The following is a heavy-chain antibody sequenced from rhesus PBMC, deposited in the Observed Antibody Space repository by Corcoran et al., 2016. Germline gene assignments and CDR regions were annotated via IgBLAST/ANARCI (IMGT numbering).Heavy chain of an antibody. Sequence: QVQLQASGPGLVKPSETLSLTGAVSGGSLSCSNWWSWLRQPPGKGLEWIGGIYSNRESTNYNPSLKSRVTISKDTSKNQFSLKLSSVTAADTAVYYCARRARAGGWFDYWGQGVLVTVSS. CDR1: GGSLSCSNW. J-gene: IGHJ4*01. D-gene: IGHD6-31*01. CDR3: ARRARAGGWFDY. CDR2: IYSNREST. V-gene: IGHV4S18*01.